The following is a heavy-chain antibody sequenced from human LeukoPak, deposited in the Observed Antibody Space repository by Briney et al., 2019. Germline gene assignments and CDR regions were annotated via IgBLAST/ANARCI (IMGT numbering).Heavy chain of an antibody. V-gene: IGHV3-9*01. J-gene: IGHJ4*02. CDR2: ISWNSGRI. CDR3: AKDIGYGDYALDY. D-gene: IGHD4-17*01. Sequence: PGGSLRLSCAASGFTFDDYAMHWVRQAPGKGLEWVSGISWNSGRIGYADSVKGRFTISRDNAKNSLYLRMNSLRAEDTALYYCAKDIGYGDYALDYWGQGTLVTVSS. CDR1: GFTFDDYA.